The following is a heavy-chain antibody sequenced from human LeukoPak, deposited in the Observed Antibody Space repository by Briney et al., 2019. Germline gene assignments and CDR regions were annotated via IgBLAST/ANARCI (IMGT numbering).Heavy chain of an antibody. Sequence: SETLSLTCAVYGGSFSGYYWSWIRQPPGKGLEWIGEINHSGSTNYNPSLKSRVTISVDTSKNQFSLKLSSVTAADTAVYYCARGAWGIFDPRGQGTLVTVSS. CDR2: INHSGST. CDR3: ARGAWGIFDP. V-gene: IGHV4-34*01. CDR1: GGSFSGYY. J-gene: IGHJ5*02. D-gene: IGHD3-16*01.